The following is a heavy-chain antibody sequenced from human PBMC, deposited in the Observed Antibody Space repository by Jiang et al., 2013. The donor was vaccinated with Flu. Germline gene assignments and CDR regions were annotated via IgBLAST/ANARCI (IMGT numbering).Heavy chain of an antibody. Sequence: SGAEVRKPGSSVKVSCKASGGTFSSYAISWVRQAPGQGLEWMGRIIPILGIANYAQKFQGRVTITADKSTSTAYMELSSLRSEDTAVYYCARDTAVVGAHYVYFDYWGQGTLVTVSS. CDR3: ARDTAVVGAHYVYFDY. V-gene: IGHV1-69*04. D-gene: IGHD1-26*01. CDR2: IIPILGIA. J-gene: IGHJ4*02. CDR1: GGTFSSYA.